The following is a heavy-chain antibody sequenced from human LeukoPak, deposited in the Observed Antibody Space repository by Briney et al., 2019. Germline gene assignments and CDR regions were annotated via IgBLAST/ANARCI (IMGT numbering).Heavy chain of an antibody. D-gene: IGHD3-9*01. CDR2: IYTSGST. V-gene: IGHV4-61*09. J-gene: IGHJ4*02. Sequence: SETLSLTCTVSGVSISSDSYYWSWIRQPAGKGLEWIGHIYTSGSTNYNPSLKSRVTISVDTSKNQFSLKLSSVTAADTAVYYCASGLRYFDLYYWGQGTLVTVSS. CDR3: ASGLRYFDLYY. CDR1: GVSISSDSYY.